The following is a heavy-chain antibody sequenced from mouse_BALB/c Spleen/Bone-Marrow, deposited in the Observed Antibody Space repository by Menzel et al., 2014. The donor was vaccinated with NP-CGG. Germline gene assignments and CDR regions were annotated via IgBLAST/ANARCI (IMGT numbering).Heavy chain of an antibody. V-gene: IGHV5-17*02. CDR2: ISSGSSTI. CDR1: GFTFSSFG. CDR3: ARGGNWEDFDY. D-gene: IGHD4-1*01. J-gene: IGHJ2*01. Sequence: EVMLVESGGGLVQPGGSRKLSCAASGFTFSSFGMHWVRQAPERGLEWVAYISSGSSTIFHADTVKGRFTISRDNPKNTLLLQMTSLRSEDTAMYYCARGGNWEDFDYWGQGTTLTVSS.